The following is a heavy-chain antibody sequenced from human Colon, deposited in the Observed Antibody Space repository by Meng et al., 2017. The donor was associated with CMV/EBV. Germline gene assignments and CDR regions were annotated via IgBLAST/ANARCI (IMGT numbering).Heavy chain of an antibody. CDR3: AKDTAYYYGSGSRAYGMDV. V-gene: IGHV3-23*01. J-gene: IGHJ6*02. Sequence: LSLTCAASGFTFSTYAMSWVRQAPGKGLEWVSGVSESGARTFYADSVKGRFTISRDDSKNMLYLQMNSLGAEDTGAYYCAKDTAYYYGSGSRAYGMDVWGHGTTVTVSS. CDR1: GFTFSTYA. CDR2: VSESGART. D-gene: IGHD3-10*01.